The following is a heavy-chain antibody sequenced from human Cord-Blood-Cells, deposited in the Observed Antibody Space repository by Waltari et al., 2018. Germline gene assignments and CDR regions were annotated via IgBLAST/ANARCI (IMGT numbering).Heavy chain of an antibody. V-gene: IGHV4-39*07. CDR3: ARIVVVTAIDY. Sequence: QLQLQESGPGLVKPSETLSLTCTVSGGSISSSSYYWGWIRQPPGKGLEWIGSIYYSRSTYYNPSLKSRVTISVDTSKNQFSLKLSSVTAADTAVYYCARIVVVTAIDYWGQGTLVTVSS. D-gene: IGHD2-21*02. CDR1: GGSISSSSYY. J-gene: IGHJ4*02. CDR2: IYYSRST.